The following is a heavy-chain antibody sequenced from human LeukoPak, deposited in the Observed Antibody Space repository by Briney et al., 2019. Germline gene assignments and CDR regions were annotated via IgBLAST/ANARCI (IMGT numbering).Heavy chain of an antibody. D-gene: IGHD4-17*01. CDR1: GFIFSSYG. CDR2: IRYDGSKK. CDR3: AKDQNDYGDQDAFDI. J-gene: IGHJ3*02. Sequence: GGSLRLSCAASGFIFSSYGMHWVRQAPGKGLGWVAFIRYDGSKKYYADSVKGRFTISRDNSKNTLSLQMNSLRADDTAVYYCAKDQNDYGDQDAFDIWGQGTKVTVSS. V-gene: IGHV3-30*02.